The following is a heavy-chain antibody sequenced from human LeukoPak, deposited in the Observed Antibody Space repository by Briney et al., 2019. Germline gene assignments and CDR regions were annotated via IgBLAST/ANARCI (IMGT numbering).Heavy chain of an antibody. CDR3: ATQIFDY. J-gene: IGHJ4*02. V-gene: IGHV3-23*01. CDR2: ISGNGVST. Sequence: PGGSLRLSCAASGFTLSNYAMSWVRQAPGKGLEWVSTISGNGVSTYYADSVKGRFILSRDNSKNTLYLQMNSLRAEDTALYYSATQIFDYWGQGTLVTVSS. CDR1: GFTLSNYA.